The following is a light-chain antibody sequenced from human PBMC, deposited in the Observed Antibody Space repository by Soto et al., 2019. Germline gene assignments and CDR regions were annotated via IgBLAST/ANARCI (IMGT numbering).Light chain of an antibody. V-gene: IGKV3-20*01. CDR1: QTVTSNF. CDR3: HQYATSPQT. CDR2: GPS. Sequence: EIVLTQSPGTLSLSPGERATLSCRASQTVTSNFLAWYQQRPGQTPRLLIYGPSSRATGIPDRFSGSGSGTDFTLTISRLAPEDFAVYYCHQYATSPQTFGQGTKVEI. J-gene: IGKJ1*01.